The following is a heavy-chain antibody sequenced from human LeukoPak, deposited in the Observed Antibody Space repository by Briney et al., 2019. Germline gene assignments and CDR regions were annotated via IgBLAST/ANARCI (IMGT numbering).Heavy chain of an antibody. J-gene: IGHJ4*02. CDR1: GYSITSYW. V-gene: IGHV5-51*01. Sequence: GESLKISCKGSGYSITSYWIGWVRQPPGKGLEWMGIIYPADSATRYSPSFQGQVTISADKSISTAYLHRSSLNASDTAMYYCARQGVENDFWSGYYFYWGQGTLVTVSS. CDR2: IYPADSAT. D-gene: IGHD3-3*01. CDR3: ARQGVENDFWSGYYFY.